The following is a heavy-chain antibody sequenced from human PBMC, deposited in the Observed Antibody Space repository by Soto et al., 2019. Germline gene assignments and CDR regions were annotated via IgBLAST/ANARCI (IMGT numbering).Heavy chain of an antibody. CDR1: GYTFAGYY. Sequence: ASVKVSCKASGYTFAGYYMHWVRQAPGQGLEWMGWINPNSGGTNYAQKFQGRVTMTRDTSISTAYMELSRLRSDDTAVYYCAREFRAARLNYYYGMDVWGQGTTVTVSS. CDR3: AREFRAARLNYYYGMDV. D-gene: IGHD6-6*01. J-gene: IGHJ6*02. V-gene: IGHV1-2*02. CDR2: INPNSGGT.